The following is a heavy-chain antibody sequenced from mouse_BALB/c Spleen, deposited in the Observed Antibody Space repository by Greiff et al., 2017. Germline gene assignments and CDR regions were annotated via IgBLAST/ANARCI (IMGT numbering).Heavy chain of an antibody. CDR2: IWGDGST. D-gene: IGHD2-4*01. J-gene: IGHJ4*01. V-gene: IGHV2-6-7*01. CDR1: GFSLTGYG. Sequence: VKLMESGPGLVAPSQSLSITCTVSGFSLTGYGVNWVRQPPGKGLEWLGMIWGDGSTDYNSALKSRLSISKDNSKSQVFLKMNSLQTDDTARYYCARFYYDYDGYAMDYWGQGTSVTVSS. CDR3: ARFYYDYDGYAMDY.